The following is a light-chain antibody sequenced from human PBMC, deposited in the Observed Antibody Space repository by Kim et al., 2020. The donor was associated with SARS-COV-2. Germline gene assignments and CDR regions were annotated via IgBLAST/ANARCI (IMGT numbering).Light chain of an antibody. J-gene: IGLJ2*01. V-gene: IGLV3-1*01. CDR3: QAWDSSTVV. CDR1: KLGDKY. Sequence: SVSQGQTASITCSGDKLGDKYACWYQQKPGQSTVLVIYQDSKRPSGIPERFSGSNSGNTATLTISGTQAMDEADYYCQAWDSSTVVFSGGTQLTVL. CDR2: QDS.